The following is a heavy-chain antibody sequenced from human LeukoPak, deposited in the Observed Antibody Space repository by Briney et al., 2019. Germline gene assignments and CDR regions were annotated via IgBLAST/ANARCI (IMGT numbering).Heavy chain of an antibody. CDR1: GGSISSYY. CDR3: ASVPRVVVPAAKNYYYYYYMDV. D-gene: IGHD2-2*01. J-gene: IGHJ6*03. V-gene: IGHV4-34*01. Sequence: SETLSLTCTVSGGSISSYYWSWIRQPPGKGLEWIGEINHSGSTNYNPSLKSRVTISVDTSKNQFSLKLSSVTAADTAVYYCASVPRVVVPAAKNYYYYYYMDVWGKGTTVTVSS. CDR2: INHSGST.